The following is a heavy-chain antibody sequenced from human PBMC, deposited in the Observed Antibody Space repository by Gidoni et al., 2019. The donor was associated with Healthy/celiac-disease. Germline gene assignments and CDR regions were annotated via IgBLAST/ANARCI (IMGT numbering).Heavy chain of an antibody. CDR1: GFTFTSSA. Sequence: QMQLVQSGPEVKKPGTSVKVSCKASGFTFTSSAVQWVRQARGQRLEWIGWIVVGSGNTNYAQKFQERVTITRDMATSTAYMELSSLRSEDTAVYYCAASRGGSYYFDYWGQGTLVTVSS. CDR2: IVVGSGNT. J-gene: IGHJ4*02. D-gene: IGHD1-26*01. V-gene: IGHV1-58*01. CDR3: AASRGGSYYFDY.